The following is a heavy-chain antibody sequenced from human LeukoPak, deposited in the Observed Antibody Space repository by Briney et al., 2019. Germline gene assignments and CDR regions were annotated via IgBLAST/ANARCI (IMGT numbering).Heavy chain of an antibody. CDR1: GYTFTSYD. CDR3: ARDLGYSYGYYFDY. Sequence: ASVKVSCKASGYTFTSYDINWVRQATGQGLEWMGWMNPNNGNTNYAQKLQGRVTMTTDTSTSTAYMELRSLRSDDTAVYYCARDLGYSYGYYFDYWGQGTLVTVSS. V-gene: IGHV1-18*01. CDR2: MNPNNGNT. D-gene: IGHD5-18*01. J-gene: IGHJ4*02.